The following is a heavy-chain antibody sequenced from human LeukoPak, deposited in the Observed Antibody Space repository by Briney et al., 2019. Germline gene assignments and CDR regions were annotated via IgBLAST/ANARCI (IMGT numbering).Heavy chain of an antibody. D-gene: IGHD4-17*01. CDR1: GFTFSSYW. J-gene: IGHJ2*01. V-gene: IGHV3-74*01. CDR3: AKRGSTTAPQNWYFDL. Sequence: GGSLRLSCAASGFTFSSYWMHWVRQAPGKGLVWVSRINSDGSSTSYADSVKGRFTISRDSSKNTLYLQMNSLRAEDTAVYYCAKRGSTTAPQNWYFDLWGRGTLVTVSS. CDR2: INSDGSST.